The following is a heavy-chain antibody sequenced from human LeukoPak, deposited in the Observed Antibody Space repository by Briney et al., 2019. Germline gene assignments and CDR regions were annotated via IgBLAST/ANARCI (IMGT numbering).Heavy chain of an antibody. J-gene: IGHJ4*02. CDR3: ARGASARQDF. V-gene: IGHV3-74*01. CDR1: GFTFDDYA. CDR2: IYIDGSST. D-gene: IGHD2-2*01. Sequence: PGGPLRLSCAASGFTFDDYAMHWVRQAPGKGLVWVSRIYIDGSSTNYADSVKGRFTISRDNAKNTLYLQMDGLRADDTAVYYCARGASARQDFWGQGTLVTVSS.